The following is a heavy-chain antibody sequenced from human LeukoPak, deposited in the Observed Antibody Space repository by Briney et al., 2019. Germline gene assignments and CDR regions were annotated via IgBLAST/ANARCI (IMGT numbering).Heavy chain of an antibody. J-gene: IGHJ4*02. CDR3: ARAGYSGYDFNFDY. D-gene: IGHD5-12*01. CDR2: IYHTGST. V-gene: IGHV4-31*02. Sequence: SETLSLTWTVSGGSITSGGYYWSWIRQHPGKGLEWIGYIYHTGSTYYNPSLKSRISTSLDTSKNQFSLKLSSVTAADTAVYYCARAGYSGYDFNFDYWGQGTLVTVSS. CDR1: GGSITSGGYY.